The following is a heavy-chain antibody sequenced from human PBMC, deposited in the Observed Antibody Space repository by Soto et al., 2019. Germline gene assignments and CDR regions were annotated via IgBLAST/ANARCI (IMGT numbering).Heavy chain of an antibody. CDR2: INPSGGST. V-gene: IGHV1-46*01. J-gene: IGHJ6*02. CDR1: GYTFTSYY. Sequence: EASVKVSCKASGYTFTSYYMHWVRQAPGQGLEWMGIINPSGGSTSYAQKFQGRVTMTRDTSTSTVYMELSSLRSEDTAVYYCAVRFSEWLPSRKNGMDVWGQGTTVTGS. D-gene: IGHD3-3*01. CDR3: AVRFSEWLPSRKNGMDV.